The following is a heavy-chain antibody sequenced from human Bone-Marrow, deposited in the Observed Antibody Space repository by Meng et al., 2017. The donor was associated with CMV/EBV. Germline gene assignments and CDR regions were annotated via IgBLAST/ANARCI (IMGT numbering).Heavy chain of an antibody. CDR2: INSDGSST. V-gene: IGHV3-74*01. CDR3: ARSSSGPFDY. CDR1: GFTFSSYW. J-gene: IGHJ4*02. Sequence: GESLKISCAASGFTFSSYWMHWVRQAPGKGLVWVSRINSDGSSTSYADSVKGRFTISRDNAKNTLYLQMNSLRVEDTAVYYCARSSSGPFDYWGQGTLVTVSS. D-gene: IGHD6-6*01.